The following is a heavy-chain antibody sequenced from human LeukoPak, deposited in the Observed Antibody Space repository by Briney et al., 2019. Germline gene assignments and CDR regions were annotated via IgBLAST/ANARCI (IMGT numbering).Heavy chain of an antibody. J-gene: IGHJ6*03. Sequence: PSETLSLTCTVSGGSIRSYYWSWIRQPPGKGLEWIGYIDHTGITNYNPSLNSRVTISRDTSKNHFSLELSSATAADTAVYFCARGRVSSSTWHSTYYYYFYMDVWGKGTTVTVSS. V-gene: IGHV4-59*01. CDR1: GGSIRSYY. D-gene: IGHD4-11*01. CDR3: ARGRVSSSTWHSTYYYYFYMDV. CDR2: IDHTGIT.